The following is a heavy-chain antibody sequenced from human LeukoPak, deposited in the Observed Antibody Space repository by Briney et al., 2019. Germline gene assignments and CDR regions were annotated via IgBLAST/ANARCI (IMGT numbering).Heavy chain of an antibody. J-gene: IGHJ4*02. Sequence: GGSLRLSCAASGFTFSSYAMHWVRQAPGKGLEWVAVISYDGSNKYYADSVKGRFTISRDNSKNTLYLQMNSLRAEDTAVYYCARGPYCSGGSCYSGLVDYWGQGTLVTVSS. CDR3: ARGPYCSGGSCYSGLVDY. V-gene: IGHV3-30-3*01. CDR1: GFTFSSYA. D-gene: IGHD2-15*01. CDR2: ISYDGSNK.